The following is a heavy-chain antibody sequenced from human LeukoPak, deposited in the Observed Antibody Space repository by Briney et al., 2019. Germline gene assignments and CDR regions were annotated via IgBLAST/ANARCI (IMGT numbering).Heavy chain of an antibody. Sequence: PGGSLRHSCAASGFTVSSTYMSWVRQAPGKGLQWVSTLYSGATTYDADSVRGRFTISRDNSKNTLYLQMNSLRAEDTAVYYCARITTIGYFESWGQGTLVTVSS. CDR3: ARITTIGYFES. J-gene: IGHJ4*02. CDR1: GFTVSSTY. V-gene: IGHV3-53*01. D-gene: IGHD3-22*01. CDR2: LYSGATT.